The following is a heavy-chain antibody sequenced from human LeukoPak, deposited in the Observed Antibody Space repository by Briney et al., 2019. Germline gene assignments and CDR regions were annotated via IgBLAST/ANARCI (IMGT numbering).Heavy chain of an antibody. V-gene: IGHV4-39*01. Sequence: KSSETLSLTCTVSGGSISSSSYYWGWMRQPPGKGLEWIASIYDSRSTYYDPSLKSRLTISVDTSKNQFSLNLSSVTAADTAIYYCVRPYHYDSGSRGTAFDIWGQGTMVTVSS. CDR3: VRPYHYDSGSRGTAFDI. CDR2: IYDSRST. J-gene: IGHJ3*02. CDR1: GGSISSSSYY. D-gene: IGHD3-10*01.